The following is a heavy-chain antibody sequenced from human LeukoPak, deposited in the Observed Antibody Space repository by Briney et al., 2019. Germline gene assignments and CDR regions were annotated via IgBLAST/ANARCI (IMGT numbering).Heavy chain of an antibody. D-gene: IGHD6-25*01. CDR3: ARGPGIAAADAVSY. CDR1: GGSFSDYY. V-gene: IGHV4-34*01. Sequence: PSETLSLTCAVYGGSFSDYYWSWIRQSPGKGLEWIGEINHSGRTNYNSSLKSRVTISVDTSKKHFSLKLSSVTAADTAVYYCARGPGIAAADAVSYWGQGTLVTVSS. J-gene: IGHJ4*02. CDR2: INHSGRT.